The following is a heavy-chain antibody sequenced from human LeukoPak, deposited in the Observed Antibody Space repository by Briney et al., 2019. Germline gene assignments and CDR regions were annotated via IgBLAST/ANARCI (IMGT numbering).Heavy chain of an antibody. CDR2: INHSGST. D-gene: IGHD1-26*01. CDR3: ARGQGGSYYYYYYYMDV. V-gene: IGHV4-34*01. J-gene: IGHJ6*03. Sequence: PSETLSLTCAVYGGSFSGYYWSWIRQPPGKGLEWIGEINHSGSTNYNPSLKSRVTISVDTSKNQFSLKPSSVTAADTAVYYCARGQGGSYYYYYYYMDVWGKGTTVTVSS. CDR1: GGSFSGYY.